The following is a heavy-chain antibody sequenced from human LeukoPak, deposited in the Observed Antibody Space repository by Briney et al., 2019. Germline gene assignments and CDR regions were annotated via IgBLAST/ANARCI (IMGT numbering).Heavy chain of an antibody. CDR2: INPETGGT. Sequence: ASVKVSCKASGYSFTDYYMHWVRQAPGQGLEWMGSINPETGGTNYARKFQGRVTVTTDTTISTAYMQLSRLRSDDTAVYYCASGLNSRSSSCWGQGTRVTVSS. J-gene: IGHJ4*02. V-gene: IGHV1-2*02. D-gene: IGHD6-13*01. CDR3: ASGLNSRSSSC. CDR1: GYSFTDYY.